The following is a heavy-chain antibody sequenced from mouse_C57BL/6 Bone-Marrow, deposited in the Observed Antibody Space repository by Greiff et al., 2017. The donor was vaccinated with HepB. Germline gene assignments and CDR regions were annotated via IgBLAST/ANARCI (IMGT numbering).Heavy chain of an antibody. Sequence: QVTLKECGAELMKPGASVKLSCKATGYTFTGYWIEWVKQRPGHGLEWIGEILPGSGSTNYNEKFKGKATFTADTSSNTSYMQLSSLTPEDSAIYYCARSWVYYYGSIRSYWYFDVWGTGTTVTVSS. J-gene: IGHJ1*03. CDR2: ILPGSGST. CDR3: ARSWVYYYGSIRSYWYFDV. V-gene: IGHV1-9*01. CDR1: GYTFTGYW. D-gene: IGHD1-1*01.